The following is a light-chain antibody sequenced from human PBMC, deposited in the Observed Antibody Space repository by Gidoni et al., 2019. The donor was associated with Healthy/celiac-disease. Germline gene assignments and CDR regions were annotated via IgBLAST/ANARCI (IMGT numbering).Light chain of an antibody. J-gene: IGLJ2*01. CDR2: DVS. CDR1: SSDVGGYNY. Sequence: QSSLTQPASVSGYPGQSLTISCTGTSSDVGGYNYVSWYQQHPGKAPKLMIYDVSNRPSGVSNRFSGSKSGNTASLTISGLQAEDEADYYCSSYTSSSTKVFGGGTKLTVL. CDR3: SSYTSSSTKV. V-gene: IGLV2-14*03.